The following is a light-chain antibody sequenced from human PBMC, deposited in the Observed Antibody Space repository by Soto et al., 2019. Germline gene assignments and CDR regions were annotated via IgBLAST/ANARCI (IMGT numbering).Light chain of an antibody. CDR1: QSVSSSY. V-gene: IGKV3-20*01. CDR3: QQYGSSPT. CDR2: GAS. Sequence: EMVLTQSPGTLSLSPGEIATLSCRASQSVSSSYLAWYQQKPGQAPRLLIYGASSSATGIPYRLSGSGSGTDFTLTISRLEPEDFEVYACQQYGSSPTFGGGPKVEIK. J-gene: IGKJ4*01.